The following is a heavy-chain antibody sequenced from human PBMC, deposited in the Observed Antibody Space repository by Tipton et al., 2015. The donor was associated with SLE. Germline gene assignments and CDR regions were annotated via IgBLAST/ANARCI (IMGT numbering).Heavy chain of an antibody. Sequence: TLSLTCTVSGGSISSYYWSWIRQPPGKGLEWIGYIYYSGSTNYNPSLKSRVTISVDTSKNQFSLKLSSVTAADTAVYYCARLAYSSSWYGAFDIWGQGTMVTVSS. V-gene: IGHV4-59*12. CDR3: ARLAYSSSWYGAFDI. D-gene: IGHD6-13*01. J-gene: IGHJ3*02. CDR2: IYYSGST. CDR1: GGSISSYY.